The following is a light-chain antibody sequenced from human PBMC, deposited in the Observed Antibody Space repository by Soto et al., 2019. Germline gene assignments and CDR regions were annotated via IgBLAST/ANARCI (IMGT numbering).Light chain of an antibody. Sequence: IVMTQSPLSLPVTPGEPASISCRSSQSLLHSNGYNYLDWYQQKPGKAPNLLIYAASSLQSGVPSRFSGAGSGTDFTLTIANLHPEDFAIYYCKQSYSTQWTFGQGTKVDIK. CDR2: AAS. V-gene: IGKV2-28*01. J-gene: IGKJ1*01. CDR3: KQSYSTQWT. CDR1: QSLLHSNGYNY.